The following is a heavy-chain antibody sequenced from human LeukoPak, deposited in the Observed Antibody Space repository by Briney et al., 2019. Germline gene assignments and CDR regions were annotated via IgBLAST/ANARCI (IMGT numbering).Heavy chain of an antibody. J-gene: IGHJ4*02. V-gene: IGHV4-59*01. Sequence: SETLSLTCIVSGGSLRSYYWSWIRQPPGKGLEYIGYVFYSGSTNYNPSLKSRVTVSLDTSKNQFSLKLNSVAPADTAVYYCARGDYGGNSGLGFDYWGQGTLVTVSS. CDR2: VFYSGST. CDR3: ARGDYGGNSGLGFDY. CDR1: GGSLRSYY. D-gene: IGHD4-23*01.